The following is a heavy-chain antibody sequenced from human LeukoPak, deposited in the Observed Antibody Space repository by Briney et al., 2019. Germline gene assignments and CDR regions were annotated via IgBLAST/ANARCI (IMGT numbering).Heavy chain of an antibody. V-gene: IGHV4-4*07. CDR3: PTGDGYNSFDY. J-gene: IGHJ4*02. D-gene: IGHD5-24*01. CDR2: IYTSGST. Sequence: PRTLSLTCAVSGGSLRGVNWRWGWQPAGKGLEWSGRIYTSGSTNYNSSLKSGVTMSVDTSKNQVSLKLSSVTAADTAVYYCPTGDGYNSFDYWGQGTLVTVSS. CDR1: GGSLRGVN.